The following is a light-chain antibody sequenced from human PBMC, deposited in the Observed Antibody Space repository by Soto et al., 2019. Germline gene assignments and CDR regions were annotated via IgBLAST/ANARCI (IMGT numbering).Light chain of an antibody. CDR1: QTVSSN. CDR3: QQRSNWPIT. V-gene: IGKV3D-11*03. J-gene: IGKJ1*01. CDR2: DAS. Sequence: EIVMTQSPATLSVSPGEIATLSCRASQTVSSNLAWYQQKPGQAPRLIIYDASNRATGIPARFSGSWSGTDCTLTISSLEPEDVAVYYCQQRSNWPITFGQGTKVDIK.